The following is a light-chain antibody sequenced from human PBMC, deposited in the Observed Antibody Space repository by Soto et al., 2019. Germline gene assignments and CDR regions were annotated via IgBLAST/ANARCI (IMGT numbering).Light chain of an antibody. V-gene: IGLV2-8*01. CDR2: EVS. CDR1: SSDIGAYIY. Sequence: QSALTQPPSASGSPGQSVTISCTGASSDIGAYIYVSWYQQHPGKAPKLMIYEVSKRPSGVPDRFSGSKSGNTASLTVSRLQAEDEADYYCSSYAGSNNLIFGGGTKLTVL. CDR3: SSYAGSNNLI. J-gene: IGLJ2*01.